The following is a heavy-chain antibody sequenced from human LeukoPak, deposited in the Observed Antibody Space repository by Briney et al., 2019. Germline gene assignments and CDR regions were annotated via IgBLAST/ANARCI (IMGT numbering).Heavy chain of an antibody. CDR1: GFTLSSYW. V-gene: IGHV3-74*01. J-gene: IGHJ4*02. Sequence: GGSLRLSCPASGFTLSSYWMHWVRQAPGKGLVGVSRINGEGCRTPYASSVKGRFTISRDNAKNTLYLQMHSLRADDTAVYYCARGSTSGWPDYFDYWGQGSVVTVSS. D-gene: IGHD6-19*01. CDR3: ARGSTSGWPDYFDY. CDR2: INGEGCRT.